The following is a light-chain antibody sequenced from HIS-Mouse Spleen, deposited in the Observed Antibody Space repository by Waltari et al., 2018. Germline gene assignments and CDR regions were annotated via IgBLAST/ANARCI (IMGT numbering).Light chain of an antibody. Sequence: DIQLTQSPSFLSASVGDRVTITCRASQGISSYLAWYQQKPGKAPKLLIYAASTLQSGVPSWFSGSGSGTEFTLTISSLQPEDFATYYCQQLNSYPLTFGGGTKVEIK. V-gene: IGKV1-9*01. CDR1: QGISSY. J-gene: IGKJ4*01. CDR3: QQLNSYPLT. CDR2: AAS.